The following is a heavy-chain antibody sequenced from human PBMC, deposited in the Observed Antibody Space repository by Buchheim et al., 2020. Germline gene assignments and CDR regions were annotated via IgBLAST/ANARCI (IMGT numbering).Heavy chain of an antibody. CDR3: ARDLGQQPYYYGMDV. CDR1: GGSISSSSYY. V-gene: IGHV4-39*07. J-gene: IGHJ6*02. D-gene: IGHD6-13*01. CDR2: IYYSGST. Sequence: QLQLQESGPGLVKPSETLSLTCTVSGGSISSSSYYWGWIRQPPGKGLEWIGSIYYSGSTYYNPSLKSRVTISVDTSKNQFSLKLSSVTAADTAVYYCARDLGQQPYYYGMDVWGRGTT.